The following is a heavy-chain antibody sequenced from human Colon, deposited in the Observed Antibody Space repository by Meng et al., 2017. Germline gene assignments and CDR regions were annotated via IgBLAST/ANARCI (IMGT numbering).Heavy chain of an antibody. J-gene: IGHJ4*02. CDR2: IYHSGST. V-gene: IGHV4-4*02. Sequence: VLVQGPGQGQVKPSGTLSFACCVSGDSIRSSNWWSWVRQPPGRGLEWIGEIYHSGSTNYNPSLKNRVSMTVDKSNNEFSLTLSSVTAADTAFYYCARVIYASGNMAHLDYWGQGTLVTVSS. D-gene: IGHD3-10*01. CDR1: GDSIRSSNW. CDR3: ARVIYASGNMAHLDY.